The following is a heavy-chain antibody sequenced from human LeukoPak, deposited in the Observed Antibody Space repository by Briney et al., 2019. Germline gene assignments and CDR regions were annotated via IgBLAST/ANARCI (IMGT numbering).Heavy chain of an antibody. V-gene: IGHV3-21*01. J-gene: IGHJ6*02. D-gene: IGHD3-22*01. Sequence: PGGSLRLSCAAPGFTFSSYSMNWVRQAPGKGLEWVSSISSSSSYIYYADSVKGRFTISRDNAKNSLYLQMNSLRAEDTAVYYCARDYYDSSGYGSGGNYYYYGMDVWGQGTTVTVSS. CDR2: ISSSSSYI. CDR1: GFTFSSYS. CDR3: ARDYYDSSGYGSGGNYYYYGMDV.